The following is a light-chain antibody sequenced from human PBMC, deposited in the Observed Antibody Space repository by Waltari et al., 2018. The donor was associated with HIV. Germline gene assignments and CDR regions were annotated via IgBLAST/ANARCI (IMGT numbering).Light chain of an antibody. V-gene: IGLV1-47*01. CDR1: NSNFGANY. J-gene: IGLJ3*02. Sequence: QSVLTQPPSASGTPGQRVTISCSGSNSNFGANYVYRYQQFPGAAPKLLIYRNSQLPSGVPDRFSGAKSGTSASLAISGLRSDDEANYYCATWDDSLSLWVFGGGTKLTVL. CDR2: RNS. CDR3: ATWDDSLSLWV.